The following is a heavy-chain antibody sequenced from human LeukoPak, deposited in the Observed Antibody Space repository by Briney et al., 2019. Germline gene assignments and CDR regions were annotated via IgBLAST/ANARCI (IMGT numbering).Heavy chain of an antibody. V-gene: IGHV3-23*01. J-gene: IGHJ4*02. D-gene: IGHD6-13*01. CDR2: ISDSGGSR. Sequence: GXTXXXYAMSWVRXXPGKGLEWASAISDSGGSRYSADSVKGRFTISRDNSKNTLYLQMNSLRAEDTAVYYCAKDRAAAGTDYWGQGTLVTVSS. CDR3: AKDRAAAGTDY. CDR1: GXTXXXYA.